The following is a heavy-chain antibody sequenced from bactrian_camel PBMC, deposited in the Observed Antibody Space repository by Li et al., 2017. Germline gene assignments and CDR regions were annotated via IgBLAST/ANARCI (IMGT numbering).Heavy chain of an antibody. CDR1: GFTFSSYW. Sequence: QLVESGGGLVQPGGSLRLSCAASGFTFSSYWMYWVRQAPGKGFEWVSSINSGDGTTDSADSVKGRFTISRDNTKNMVYLQMNSLKPEDTAVYYCVSLVGRPLVHQGTQVTVS. V-gene: IGHV3S25*01. J-gene: IGHJ4*01. D-gene: IGHD2*01. CDR2: INSGDGTT.